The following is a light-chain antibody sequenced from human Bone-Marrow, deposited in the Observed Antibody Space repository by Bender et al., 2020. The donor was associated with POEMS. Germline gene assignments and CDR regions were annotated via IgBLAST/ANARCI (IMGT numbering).Light chain of an antibody. V-gene: IGLV2-14*03. Sequence: QSALTQPASVSGSPGQSITISCTGTSSDVGGYNYVSWYQHFPGKAPKLMIYDVTNRPSEISNRFSGSKSGNTASLTISGLQAEDEADYFCSSVTSRSTWVFGGGTKLTVL. CDR1: SSDVGGYNY. CDR3: SSVTSRSTWV. CDR2: DVT. J-gene: IGLJ3*02.